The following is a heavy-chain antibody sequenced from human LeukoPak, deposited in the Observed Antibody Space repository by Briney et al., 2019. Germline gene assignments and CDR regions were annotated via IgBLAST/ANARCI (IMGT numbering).Heavy chain of an antibody. CDR1: GYTFTSYD. CDR3: ARVRTVADAFDI. Sequence: GASVKVSCKASGYTFTSYDINWVRQATGQGLEWMGWMNPNSGNTGYAQKFQGRVTITRNTSISTAYMELSSLRSEDTAVYYCARVRTVADAFDIWGQGTMVTVSS. J-gene: IGHJ3*02. D-gene: IGHD4-23*01. V-gene: IGHV1-8*01. CDR2: MNPNSGNT.